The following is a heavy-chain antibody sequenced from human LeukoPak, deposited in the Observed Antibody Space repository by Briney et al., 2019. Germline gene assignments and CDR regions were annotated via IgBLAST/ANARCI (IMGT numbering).Heavy chain of an antibody. V-gene: IGHV1-46*01. D-gene: IGHD1-26*01. J-gene: IGHJ5*02. CDR2: INPTGGST. CDR3: ARDNSVGDNAWWFDP. CDR1: GYTFTDYY. Sequence: ASVKVSCKASGYTFTDYYMHWVRQAPGQGLEWMGLINPTGGSTGYAQKFQGRVTMTRDMSTSTDYMELNSLRSEDTAIYYCARDNSVGDNAWWFDPWGQGTLVTVSS.